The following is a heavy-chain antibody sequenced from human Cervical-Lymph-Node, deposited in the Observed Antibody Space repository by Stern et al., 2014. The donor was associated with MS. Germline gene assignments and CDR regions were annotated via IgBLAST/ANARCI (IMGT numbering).Heavy chain of an antibody. V-gene: IGHV1-46*01. CDR1: GYTFTNYY. J-gene: IGHJ5*02. CDR2: INPNGGGT. CDR3: ARDQGTMDWFDP. D-gene: IGHD4/OR15-4a*01. Sequence: QVQLVQSGAEAKKPGASVVVSCKAAGYTFTNYYIHWVRQAPGQGLEWMGIINPNGGGTDYVQKFQGRITMTRDTSTSTVYMELSSLTSEDTAVYYCARDQGTMDWFDPWGQGTLVIVSS.